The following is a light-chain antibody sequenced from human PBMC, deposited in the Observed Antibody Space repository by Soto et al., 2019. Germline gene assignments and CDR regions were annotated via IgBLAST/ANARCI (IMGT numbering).Light chain of an antibody. J-gene: IGKJ1*01. Sequence: EIVMTQSPATLSVSPGERATLSCRASQSVSSNLAWYQQKPGQAPRLLIYGASTRATGIPARFSGRGSGTEFTLTISSLQSEDFALYYCQQYNNWARPFGQGTQVQIK. CDR1: QSVSSN. CDR3: QQYNNWARP. CDR2: GAS. V-gene: IGKV3-15*01.